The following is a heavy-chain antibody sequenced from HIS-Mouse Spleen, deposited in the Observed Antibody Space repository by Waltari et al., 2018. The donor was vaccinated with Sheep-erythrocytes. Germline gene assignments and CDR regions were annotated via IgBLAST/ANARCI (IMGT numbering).Heavy chain of an antibody. CDR2: INSDGSSK. J-gene: IGHJ4*02. Sequence: EVQLVESGGGLVQPGGSLRLSCAASGFTFSSYWMHWVRQAPGKGLVWVSRINSDGSSKSYADSVKGRCTISRDNAKNTLYLQMNSLRAEDTAVYYCARSDIRSSGWLDYWGQGTLVTVSS. CDR3: ARSDIRSSGWLDY. V-gene: IGHV3-74*01. D-gene: IGHD6-19*01. CDR1: GFTFSSYW.